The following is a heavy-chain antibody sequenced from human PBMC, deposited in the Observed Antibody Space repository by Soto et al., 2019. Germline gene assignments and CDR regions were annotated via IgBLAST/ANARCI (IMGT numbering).Heavy chain of an antibody. CDR3: ARRMNAVDAFDI. J-gene: IGHJ3*02. D-gene: IGHD2-8*01. CDR2: IYRTGTS. CDR1: GDSISSADNF. Sequence: SETLSLTCTVSGDSISSADNFWTWIRQHPWKGLEWIGYIYRTGTSHYNPSLRSRGTISVDTSQNQFSLKLSSVTAADTAVYYCARRMNAVDAFDIWGQGXMVTV. V-gene: IGHV4-31*03.